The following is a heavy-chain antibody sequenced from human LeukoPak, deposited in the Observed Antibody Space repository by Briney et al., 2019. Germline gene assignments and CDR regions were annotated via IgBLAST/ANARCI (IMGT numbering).Heavy chain of an antibody. V-gene: IGHV1-24*01. Sequence: ASVKVSCKVSGNTLTELSMHWVRKAPGKGLEGMGGFDPEDGETIYAQKFQGRVTMTEDTSTDTAYMELSSLRSEDTAVYYCATGFRRGRWLQSPFDYWGQGTLVTVSS. J-gene: IGHJ4*02. CDR1: GNTLTELS. D-gene: IGHD5-24*01. CDR2: FDPEDGET. CDR3: ATGFRRGRWLQSPFDY.